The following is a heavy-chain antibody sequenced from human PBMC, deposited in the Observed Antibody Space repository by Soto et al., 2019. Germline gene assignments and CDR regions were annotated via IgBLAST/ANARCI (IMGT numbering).Heavy chain of an antibody. D-gene: IGHD3-22*01. J-gene: IGHJ4*02. CDR1: GGTFSSYA. V-gene: IGHV1-69*13. CDR2: IIPIFGTA. CDR3: ARAPPGDYYDSSGHALGY. Sequence: SVKVSCKASGGTFSSYAISWVRQAPGQGLEWMGGIIPIFGTANYAQKFQGRVTITADESTSTAYMELSSLRSEDTAVYYCARAPPGDYYDSSGHALGYWGQGTLVTVSS.